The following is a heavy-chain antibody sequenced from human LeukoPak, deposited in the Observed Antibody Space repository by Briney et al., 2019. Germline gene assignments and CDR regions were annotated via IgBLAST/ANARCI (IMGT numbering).Heavy chain of an antibody. CDR2: IRSKAYGGTT. J-gene: IGHJ4*02. Sequence: GRSLRLSCTASGFTFGDYAMSWVRQAPGKGLEWVGFIRSKAYGGTTEYAASVKGRFTISRDGSKSIAYLQMNSLKTEDTAVYYCTRGREGFWSGPAPYWGQGTLVTVSS. D-gene: IGHD3-3*01. CDR3: TRGREGFWSGPAPY. CDR1: GFTFGDYA. V-gene: IGHV3-49*04.